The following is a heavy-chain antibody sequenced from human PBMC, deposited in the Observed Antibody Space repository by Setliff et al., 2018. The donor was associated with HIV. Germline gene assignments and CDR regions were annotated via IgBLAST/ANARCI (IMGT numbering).Heavy chain of an antibody. CDR2: IYYTGST. CDR1: GGSVGSGSYY. CDR3: ARDPPGYGDSNDY. J-gene: IGHJ4*02. Sequence: SETLSLTCTVSGGSVGSGSYYWSWVRQPPGKGLEWIGYIYYTGSTNYNPSLKSRLTISVDTSKNQFPLKLRSVTAADTAVYYCARDPPGYGDSNDYWGQGTLVTVSS. V-gene: IGHV4-61*01. D-gene: IGHD4-17*01.